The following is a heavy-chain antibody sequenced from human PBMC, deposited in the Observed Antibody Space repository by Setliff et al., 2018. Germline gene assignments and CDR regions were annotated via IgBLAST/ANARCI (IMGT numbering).Heavy chain of an antibody. CDR3: RLWFGELLRDY. D-gene: IGHD3-10*01. CDR2: LYSGDSST. CDR1: GFMFSTYA. Sequence: GGSLRLSCAASGFMFSTYAMSWVRQAPGKGLEWVSVLYSGDSSTHYADSVKGRFTISRDPSRNTLFLEMNTLSADDTAVYYCRLWFGELLRDYWGQGTLVTVSS. J-gene: IGHJ4*02. V-gene: IGHV3-23*03.